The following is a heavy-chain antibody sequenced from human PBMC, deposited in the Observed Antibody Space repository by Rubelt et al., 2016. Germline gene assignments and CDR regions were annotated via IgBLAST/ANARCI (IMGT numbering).Heavy chain of an antibody. J-gene: IGHJ4*02. CDR2: IRSNTYGGAT. CDR3: ARDGELLWSSKRPFDC. D-gene: IGHD2/OR15-2a*01. Sequence: GGGLVNPGRSLRLSCTASGFTFGDYAMSWFRQAPGKGLEWVGFIRSNTYGGATEYAASVNGRFTISRDDFKSIAYLQMDSLKTEDTAVYYCARDGELLWSSKRPFDCWGQGTLVAVSS. CDR1: GFTFGDYA. V-gene: IGHV3-49*05.